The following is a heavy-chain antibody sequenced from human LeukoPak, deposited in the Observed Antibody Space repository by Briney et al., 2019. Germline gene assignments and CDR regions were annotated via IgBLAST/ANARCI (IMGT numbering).Heavy chain of an antibody. Sequence: ASVKVSCKASGGTFSSYAISWVRQAPGQGLEWMGGIIPIFGTANYAQGFQGRVTFTTDESTSTAYMELRSLTSEDTAVYYCAGDFQAARLHLFEFWGQGSLVTVSS. J-gene: IGHJ4*02. V-gene: IGHV1-69*05. CDR3: AGDFQAARLHLFEF. CDR1: GGTFSSYA. CDR2: IIPIFGTA. D-gene: IGHD6-6*01.